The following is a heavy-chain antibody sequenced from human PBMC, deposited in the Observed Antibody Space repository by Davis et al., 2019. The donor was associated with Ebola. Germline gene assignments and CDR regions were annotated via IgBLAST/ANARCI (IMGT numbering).Heavy chain of an antibody. Sequence: ASVKVSCKASGYTFTGYYMHWVRQAPGQGLGWMGWINPNSGGTNYAQKFQGRVTMTRDTSISTAYMELSRLRPDDTAVYYCARDRPAAIRSVNWFDPWGQGTLVTVSS. D-gene: IGHD2-2*02. V-gene: IGHV1-2*02. CDR1: GYTFTGYY. CDR2: INPNSGGT. CDR3: ARDRPAAIRSVNWFDP. J-gene: IGHJ5*02.